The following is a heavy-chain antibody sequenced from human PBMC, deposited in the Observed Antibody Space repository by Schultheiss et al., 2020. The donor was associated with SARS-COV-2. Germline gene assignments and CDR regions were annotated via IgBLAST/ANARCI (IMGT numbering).Heavy chain of an antibody. V-gene: IGHV3-11*04. CDR3: ARDQESYGRKGDY. CDR2: ISSSGSTI. D-gene: IGHD5-18*01. CDR1: GFTFSDYY. Sequence: GESLKISCAASGFTFSDYYMSWIRQAPGKGLEWVSYISSSGSTIYYADSVKGRFTISRDNAKNSLYLQMNSLRAEDTAVYYCARDQESYGRKGDYWGQGTLVTVSS. J-gene: IGHJ4*02.